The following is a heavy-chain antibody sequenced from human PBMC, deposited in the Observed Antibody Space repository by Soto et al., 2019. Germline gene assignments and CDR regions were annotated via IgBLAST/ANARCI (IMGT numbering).Heavy chain of an antibody. J-gene: IGHJ4*02. CDR2: ITSNSDTV. D-gene: IGHD6-19*01. CDR1: GFTFNNYN. CDR3: ARDNTVDGSQPWFFDH. Sequence: GGSLRLSCAASGFTFNNYNINWVRQAPGKGLEWLAFITSNSDTVFYMDSVKGRFTVSRDNAMNSVYLQLDSLRVDDTAVYYCARDNTVDGSQPWFFDHWGPGSLVTVSS. V-gene: IGHV3-48*01.